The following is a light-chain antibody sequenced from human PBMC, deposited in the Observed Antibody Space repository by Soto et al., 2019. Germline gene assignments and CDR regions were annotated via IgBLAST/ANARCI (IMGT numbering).Light chain of an antibody. CDR2: GAS. J-gene: IGKJ1*01. CDR3: QHYNSYSEA. Sequence: EIVFTQSPGTLSFPPGERATASFRFSHSISSDYLAWHQQRPGQAPRLLIYGASNRATGIPDRFSGSGSGTEFTLTISSLQPDDFATYYCQHYNSYSEAFGQGTKVDIK. CDR1: HSISSDY. V-gene: IGKV3-20*01.